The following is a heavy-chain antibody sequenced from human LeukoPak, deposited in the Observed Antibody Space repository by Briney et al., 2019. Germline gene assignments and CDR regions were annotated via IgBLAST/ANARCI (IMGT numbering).Heavy chain of an antibody. CDR2: ISGSGDNT. V-gene: IGHV3-23*01. CDR3: ARLSPSPVVVAATGEILRTDY. J-gene: IGHJ4*02. CDR1: GFTFSNYA. D-gene: IGHD2-15*01. Sequence: PGGSLRLSCAASGFTFSNYAMSWVRQAPGKGLEWVSAISGSGDNTYYADSVKGRFTVSRDNSKNTLYVQMKSLRAEDTAVYYCARLSPSPVVVAATGEILRTDYWGQGTLVTVSS.